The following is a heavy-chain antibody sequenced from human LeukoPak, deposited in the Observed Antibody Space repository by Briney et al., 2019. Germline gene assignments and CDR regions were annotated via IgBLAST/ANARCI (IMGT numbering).Heavy chain of an antibody. CDR3: ERFVVPPGNRGWYYEH. CDR1: ALILSNYW. CDR2: TNQGGREK. V-gene: IGHV3-7*03. Sequence: GGALRLSSAAWALILSNYWMSWARQTRGEAPEGVAHTNQGGREKYYVDSVKGRFTSSRDNAKNSLDLQMNSLRVEDTAIYYCERFVVPPGNRGWYYEHWGQGTLVTVSS. J-gene: IGHJ4*02. D-gene: IGHD2-2*01.